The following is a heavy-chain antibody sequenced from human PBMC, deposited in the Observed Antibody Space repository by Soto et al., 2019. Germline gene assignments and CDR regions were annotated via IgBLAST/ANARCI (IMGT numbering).Heavy chain of an antibody. Sequence: SETLSLTCAVYGGSFSGYYWSWIRQPPGKGLEWIGEINHSGSTNYNPSLKSRVTISVDTSKNQFSLKLSSVTAADTAVYYRARRYGSCFDDWGQGTLVTVSS. CDR3: ARRYGSCFDD. J-gene: IGHJ4*02. V-gene: IGHV4-34*01. D-gene: IGHD5-18*01. CDR1: GGSFSGYY. CDR2: INHSGST.